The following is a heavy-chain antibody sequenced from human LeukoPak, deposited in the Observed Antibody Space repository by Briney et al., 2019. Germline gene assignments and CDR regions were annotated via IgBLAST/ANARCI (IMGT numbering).Heavy chain of an antibody. Sequence: PSGTLSLTCGVSGGSISSTNWWSWVRQPPGQGLEWIGEISLSGVTNYNPSLKSRVTMSLDRSTNHLSLTLTSVTAADTAVYYCSRESGAFSPFGYWGQGTLVTVSS. J-gene: IGHJ4*02. CDR3: SRESGAFSPFGY. V-gene: IGHV4-4*02. CDR2: ISLSGVT. D-gene: IGHD1-26*01. CDR1: GGSISSTNW.